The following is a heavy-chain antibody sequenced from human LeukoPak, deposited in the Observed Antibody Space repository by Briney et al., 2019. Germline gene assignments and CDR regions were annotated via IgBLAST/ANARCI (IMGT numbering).Heavy chain of an antibody. CDR2: ISYDGSNK. Sequence: GGSLRLSCAASGFTFSSYAMHWVRQAPGKGLEWVAVISYDGSNKYYADSVKGRFTISRDNSKNTLYLQMNSLRAEDTAVYYCAREGALGIAAAGTRPDYYYGMDVWGQGATVTVSS. CDR1: GFTFSSYA. D-gene: IGHD6-13*01. V-gene: IGHV3-30-3*01. J-gene: IGHJ6*02. CDR3: AREGALGIAAAGTRPDYYYGMDV.